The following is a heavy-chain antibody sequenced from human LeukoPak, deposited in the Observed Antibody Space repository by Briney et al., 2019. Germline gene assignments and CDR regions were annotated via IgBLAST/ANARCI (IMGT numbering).Heavy chain of an antibody. J-gene: IGHJ6*02. CDR3: ARGGFPGYYYGMDV. CDR1: GFTFSSYD. CDR2: IGTAGDT. Sequence: GGSLRLSCAASGFTFSSYDMHWVRQATGKGLEWVSAIGTAGDTYYPGSVKGRFTISRENAKNSLYLQMNSLRAGDTAVYYCARGGFPGYYYGMDVWGQGTTVTVSS. D-gene: IGHD1-26*01. V-gene: IGHV3-13*01.